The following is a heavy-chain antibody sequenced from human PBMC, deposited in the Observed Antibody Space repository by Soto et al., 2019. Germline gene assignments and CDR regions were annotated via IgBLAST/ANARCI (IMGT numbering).Heavy chain of an antibody. CDR2: INPNSGGT. CDR3: AREHISGFGGTPGAFDI. D-gene: IGHD3-16*01. V-gene: IGHV1-2*02. Sequence: GASVKVSCKASGYTFTGYYMHWVRQAPGQGLEWMGWINPNSGGTNYAQKFQGRVTMTRDTSISTAYMELSRLRSDDTAVYYCAREHISGFGGTPGAFDIWGQGTMVTVSS. CDR1: GYTFTGYY. J-gene: IGHJ3*02.